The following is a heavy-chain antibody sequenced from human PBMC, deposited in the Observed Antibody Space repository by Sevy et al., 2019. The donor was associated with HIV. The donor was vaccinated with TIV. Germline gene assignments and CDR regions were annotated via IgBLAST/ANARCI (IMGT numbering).Heavy chain of an antibody. V-gene: IGHV1-18*01. Sequence: ASVKVSCKASGYTFTSFGFSWVRQAPGQGLEWMGWISAYNGNTNYAQKLQGRATMTRDTSTRTAYMERRSLRSDVTAVYYRARVRWRACSGCSCYAGLGCGWFDSWGQGTRVTVSS. CDR1: GYTFTSFG. J-gene: IGHJ5*01. CDR2: ISAYNGNT. D-gene: IGHD2-15*01. CDR3: ARVRWRACSGCSCYAGLGCGWFDS.